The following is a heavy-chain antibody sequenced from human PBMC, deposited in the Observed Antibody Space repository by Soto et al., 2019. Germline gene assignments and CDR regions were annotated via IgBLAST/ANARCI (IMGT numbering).Heavy chain of an antibody. CDR2: MNPNSGDT. V-gene: IGHV1-8*02. CDR3: ARPEATFCGGDCYSDY. Sequence: QVQLVQSGAEVKRPGASVKVSCKASGYTFTNFDLNWVRQAPGQGLEWMGWMNPNSGDTGYAHKFQGRVTMTRDTSINTAYMELSSLKSEDTAVYFCARPEATFCGGDCYSDYWGQGTLVIVSS. D-gene: IGHD2-21*02. CDR1: GYTFTNFD. J-gene: IGHJ4*02.